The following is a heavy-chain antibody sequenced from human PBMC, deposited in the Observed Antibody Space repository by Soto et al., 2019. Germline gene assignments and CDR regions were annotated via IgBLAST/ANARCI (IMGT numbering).Heavy chain of an antibody. CDR1: GYTFTSYY. CDR2: INPSGGST. D-gene: IGHD3-10*01. CDR3: ARDRSLELWNENWFDP. J-gene: IGHJ5*02. V-gene: IGHV1-46*01. Sequence: ASVKVSCKASGYTFTSYYMHWVRQAPGQGLEWMGIINPSGGSTSYAQKFQGRVTMTRDTSTSTVYMELSSLRSEDTAVYYCARDRSLELWNENWFDPWGQGTLVTVSS.